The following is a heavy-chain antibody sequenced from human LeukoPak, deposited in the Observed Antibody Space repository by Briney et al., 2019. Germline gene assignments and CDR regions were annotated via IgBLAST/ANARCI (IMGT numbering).Heavy chain of an antibody. D-gene: IGHD3-9*01. CDR1: GGSISSSSYY. CDR3: ARLLRYYDILTGYGYAFDI. V-gene: IGHV4-39*01. Sequence: PSETLSLTWTVSGGSISSSSYYWGWIRQPPGKGLEWIGSIYYSGGTYYNPSLKSRVTISVDTSKNQFSLKLSSVTAADTAVYYCARLLRYYDILTGYGYAFDIWGQGTMVTVSS. CDR2: IYYSGGT. J-gene: IGHJ3*02.